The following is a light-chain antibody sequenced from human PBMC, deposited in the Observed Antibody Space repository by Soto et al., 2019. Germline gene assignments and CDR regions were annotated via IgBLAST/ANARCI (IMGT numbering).Light chain of an antibody. Sequence: IFMTQSPATLSVSPGGRATLSCRASEDVSSKLAWYQQKPGLPPRLVIYDASTRATGIPGRFSGSGSGKDCTLTISCLQSEDFAIYYCLQYDTWPPGTFGQGTKLEI. V-gene: IGKV3-15*01. CDR1: EDVSSK. CDR2: DAS. CDR3: LQYDTWPPGT. J-gene: IGKJ1*01.